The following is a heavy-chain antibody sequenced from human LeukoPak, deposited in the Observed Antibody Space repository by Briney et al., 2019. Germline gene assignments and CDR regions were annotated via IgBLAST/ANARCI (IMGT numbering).Heavy chain of an antibody. D-gene: IGHD2-2*01. J-gene: IGHJ6*03. CDR1: GFTFSSYS. Sequence: GGSLRLSCAASGFTFSSYSMNWVRQAPGKGLEWVSYISSSSSTIYYADSVKGRFTISRDNSKNTLYLQMNSLRAEDTAVYYCAKCHVRYYYMDVWGKGTTVTISS. CDR3: AKCHVRYYYMDV. CDR2: ISSSSSTI. V-gene: IGHV3-48*01.